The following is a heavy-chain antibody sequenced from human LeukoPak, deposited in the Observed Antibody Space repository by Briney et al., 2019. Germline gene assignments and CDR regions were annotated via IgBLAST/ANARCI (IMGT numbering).Heavy chain of an antibody. J-gene: IGHJ4*02. CDR2: ISSSGSYT. CDR1: GFTFSSYS. Sequence: GGSLRLSCAASGFTFSSYSMNWVRQAPGKGLEWVSSISSSGSYTYYADSVKGRFTISRDNAKNSLYLQMNSLRAEDTAVYYCASTRGEGYWGQGTLVTVSS. CDR3: ASTRGEGY. V-gene: IGHV3-21*01. D-gene: IGHD3-10*01.